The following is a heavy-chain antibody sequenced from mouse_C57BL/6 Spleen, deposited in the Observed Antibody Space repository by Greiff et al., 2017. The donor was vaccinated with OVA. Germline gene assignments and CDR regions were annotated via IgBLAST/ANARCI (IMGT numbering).Heavy chain of an antibody. D-gene: IGHD2-2*01. CDR1: GYTFTGYW. J-gene: IGHJ4*01. V-gene: IGHV1-9*01. Sequence: VQLQQSGAELMKPGASVKLSCKASGYTFTGYWIEWVKQRPGHGLEWIGEILPGSGSTNYNEKFKGKATLTADTSSNTAYMQLSSLTTEDSSTLYCAVREDGDDDAMDYWGQGTSVTVSS. CDR2: ILPGSGST. CDR3: AVREDGDDDAMDY.